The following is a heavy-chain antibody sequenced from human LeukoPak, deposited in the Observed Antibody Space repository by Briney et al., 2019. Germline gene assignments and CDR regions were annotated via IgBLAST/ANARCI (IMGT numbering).Heavy chain of an antibody. V-gene: IGHV3-30-3*01. Sequence: PGGSLRLSCAASGFTFSSYAMHWVRQAPGKGLEWVAVISYDGSNKYYADSVKGRFTISRDNSKNTLYLQMNSLRAEDTAVYYCASGYCSSTTCAIDYWGQGTLVTVSS. CDR3: ASGYCSSTTCAIDY. J-gene: IGHJ4*02. CDR1: GFTFSSYA. D-gene: IGHD2-2*01. CDR2: ISYDGSNK.